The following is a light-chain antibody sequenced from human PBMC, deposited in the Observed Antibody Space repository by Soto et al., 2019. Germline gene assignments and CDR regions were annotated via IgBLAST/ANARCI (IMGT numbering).Light chain of an antibody. CDR2: DNT. Sequence: QSVLTQPPSVSGAPGQRVTISCTGSRSNIGAGYAVHWYQQLPGTAPKLLIYDNTIRPSGVPDRFSASESGTSASLAITGLQSEDEADYYCQSYDTSLSASVFGGGTKLTVL. V-gene: IGLV1-40*01. CDR1: RSNIGAGYA. J-gene: IGLJ2*01. CDR3: QSYDTSLSASV.